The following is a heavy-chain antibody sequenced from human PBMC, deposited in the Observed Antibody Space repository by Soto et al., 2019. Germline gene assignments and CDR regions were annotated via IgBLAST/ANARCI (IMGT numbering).Heavy chain of an antibody. CDR2: TYYRSKWYN. D-gene: IGHD5-12*01. CDR3: ARAKGGSRRSDYYMDV. CDR1: GDSVSSNSAA. V-gene: IGHV6-1*01. J-gene: IGHJ6*03. Sequence: SQTLSLTCAISGDSVSSNSAAWNWIRQSPSRGLEWLGRTYYRSKWYNDYAVSVKGRITINPDTSKNQFSLQLNSVTPEDTAVYYCARAKGGSRRSDYYMDVWGKGTTVTVS.